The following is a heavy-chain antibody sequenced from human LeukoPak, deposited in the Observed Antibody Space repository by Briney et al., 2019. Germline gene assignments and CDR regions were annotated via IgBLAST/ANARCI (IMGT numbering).Heavy chain of an antibody. D-gene: IGHD2-2*01. CDR1: GYSFTNYW. CDR2: IDPSDSYT. CDR3: ARLGLGYCSGTSCYFLDS. V-gene: IGHV5-10-1*01. J-gene: IGHJ4*02. Sequence: GESLKISCKGSGYSFTNYWITWVRQMPGKGLEWVGRIDPSDSYTNYSPSFQGHVTISADKSISTAYVQWSSLKASDTAMYYCARLGLGYCSGTSCYFLDSWGQGTLVTVSS.